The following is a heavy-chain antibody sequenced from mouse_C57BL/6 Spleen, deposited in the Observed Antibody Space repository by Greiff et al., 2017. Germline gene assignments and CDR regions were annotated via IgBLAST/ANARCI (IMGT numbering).Heavy chain of an antibody. CDR2: IDPYHGVS. J-gene: IGHJ1*03. V-gene: IGHV1-31*01. CDR1: GYSFTGYY. Sequence: EVQLQQSGPELVKPGASVKISCKASGYSFTGYYMHWVKQSHGNILDWIGYIDPYHGVSSYNQKFKGKATLTVDKSSSTAYMELRSLTSEDSAVYYCARGDYGSSLYWYFDVWGTGTTVTVSS. D-gene: IGHD1-1*01. CDR3: ARGDYGSSLYWYFDV.